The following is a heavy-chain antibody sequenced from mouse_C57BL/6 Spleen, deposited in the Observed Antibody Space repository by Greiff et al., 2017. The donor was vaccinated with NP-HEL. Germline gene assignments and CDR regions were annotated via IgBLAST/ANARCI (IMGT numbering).Heavy chain of an antibody. V-gene: IGHV1-15*01. CDR2: IDPETGGT. Sequence: QVQLQQSGAELVRPGASVTLSCKASGYTFTDYEMHWVKQTPVHGLEWIGAIDPETGGTAYNQKFKGKAILTADKASSTAYMELRSLTSEDSAFYYCTNYYGSSYWYFDVWGTGTTVTVSS. CDR3: TNYYGSSYWYFDV. J-gene: IGHJ1*03. CDR1: GYTFTDYE. D-gene: IGHD1-1*01.